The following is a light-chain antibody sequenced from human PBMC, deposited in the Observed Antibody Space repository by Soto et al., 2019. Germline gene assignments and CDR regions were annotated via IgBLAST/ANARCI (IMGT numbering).Light chain of an antibody. CDR1: QGISSA. CDR3: QQFSNYPPWT. V-gene: IGKV1D-13*01. J-gene: IGKJ1*01. Sequence: AIQLTQSPSSLSASVGDRVTITCRASQGISSALAWYQQKPGKAPKLLIYDASSLKSGVPSRFSGSGSGTDFTLTISSLQPEDFATYYCQQFSNYPPWTFGQGTNVDIK. CDR2: DAS.